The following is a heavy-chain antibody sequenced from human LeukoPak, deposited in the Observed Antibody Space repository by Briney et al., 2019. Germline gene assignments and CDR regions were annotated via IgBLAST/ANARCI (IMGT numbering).Heavy chain of an antibody. CDR2: IYYSGST. D-gene: IGHD6-13*01. Sequence: SETLSLTCTVSGGSISSGDYYWSWIRQPPGKGLEWIGYIYYSGSTYYNPFLKSRVTISVDTSKNQFSLKLSSVTAADTAVYYCARASGGAAAGLDYWGQGTLVTVSS. CDR1: GGSISSGDYY. V-gene: IGHV4-30-4*01. CDR3: ARASGGAAAGLDY. J-gene: IGHJ4*02.